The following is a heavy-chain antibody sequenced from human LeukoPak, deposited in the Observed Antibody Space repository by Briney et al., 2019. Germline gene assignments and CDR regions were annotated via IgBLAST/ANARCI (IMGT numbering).Heavy chain of an antibody. CDR3: ARDLLFEDYGDFHFGY. Sequence: GGSLRLSCAASGFTLTGYTMNWVRQAPGKGLEWVSSISSSGDYIYYADSVKGRFAISRDNAQNSLYLQIDSLRVEDTAVYYCARDLLFEDYGDFHFGYWGQGTLVTVSS. J-gene: IGHJ4*02. CDR2: ISSSGDYI. V-gene: IGHV3-21*01. D-gene: IGHD4-17*01. CDR1: GFTLTGYT.